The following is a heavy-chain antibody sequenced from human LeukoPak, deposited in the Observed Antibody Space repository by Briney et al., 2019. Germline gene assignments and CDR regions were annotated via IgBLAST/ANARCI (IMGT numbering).Heavy chain of an antibody. CDR3: GRGRYYAMDV. Sequence: SETLSLTCAVYGGSFSGYYWSWIRQPPGKGLEWIGEINHSGSTNYNPSLKSRVTISVDTSKNQFSLKLSSVTAADTAVYYCGRGRYYAMDVWGQGTTVTVSS. V-gene: IGHV4-34*01. CDR2: INHSGST. J-gene: IGHJ6*02. CDR1: GGSFSGYY.